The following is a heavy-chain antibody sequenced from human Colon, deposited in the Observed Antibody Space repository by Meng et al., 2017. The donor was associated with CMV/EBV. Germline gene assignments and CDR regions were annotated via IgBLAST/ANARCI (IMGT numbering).Heavy chain of an antibody. CDR1: GFTVSSNY. Sequence: EVQLVEAGGGLVQPGGSLRLSCAASGFTVSSNYMSWVRQAPGKGLEWVSVIYSGGSTYYADSVKGRFTISRDNSKNTLYLQMNSLRAEDTAVYYCARDSSSWYADYWGQGTLVTVSS. CDR2: IYSGGST. D-gene: IGHD6-13*01. CDR3: ARDSSSWYADY. V-gene: IGHV3-66*01. J-gene: IGHJ4*02.